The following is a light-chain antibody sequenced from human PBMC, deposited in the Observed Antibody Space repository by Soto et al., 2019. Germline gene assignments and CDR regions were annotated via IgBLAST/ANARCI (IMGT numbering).Light chain of an antibody. J-gene: IGKJ1*01. V-gene: IGKV3-20*01. Sequence: IASTQGTATLSLSPLEKAILSCSYSQSVSSANFAWYQQKPGQAPRLLIYGASSRATGIPDRFSGSGSGTVFTLTINILEPDDFAVYYCHQYGNSPQTFGQGTKVDI. CDR1: QSVSSAN. CDR3: HQYGNSPQT. CDR2: GAS.